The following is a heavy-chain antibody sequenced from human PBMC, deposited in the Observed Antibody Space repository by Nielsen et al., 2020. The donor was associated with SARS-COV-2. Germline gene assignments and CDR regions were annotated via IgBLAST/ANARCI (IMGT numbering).Heavy chain of an antibody. CDR3: ARNSGSYRINDAFSV. J-gene: IGHJ3*01. CDR1: GDSINSGGYY. Sequence: SETLSLTCSVSGDSINSGGYYWSWIRQPPGKGLEWIGDIYHGGSTYYNPSLKSRLTLSTDTSKNQFSLTLTSVTAADTAIYFCARNSGSYRINDAFSVWGQGTVVTVSS. D-gene: IGHD1-26*01. CDR2: IYHGGST. V-gene: IGHV4-31*03.